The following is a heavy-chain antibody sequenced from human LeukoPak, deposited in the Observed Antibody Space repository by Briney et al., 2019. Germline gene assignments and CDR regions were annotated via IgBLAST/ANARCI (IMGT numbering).Heavy chain of an antibody. Sequence: GGSLRLSCAASGFTFSSYGMHWVRQAPGKGLEWVAVIWYDGSNKHYADSVKGRFTISRDNSKNTLNLQMNSLRAEDTAVYYCARDTDGGSAIDYWGQGTLVTVSS. D-gene: IGHD1-26*01. CDR1: GFTFSSYG. J-gene: IGHJ4*02. CDR2: IWYDGSNK. V-gene: IGHV3-33*01. CDR3: ARDTDGGSAIDY.